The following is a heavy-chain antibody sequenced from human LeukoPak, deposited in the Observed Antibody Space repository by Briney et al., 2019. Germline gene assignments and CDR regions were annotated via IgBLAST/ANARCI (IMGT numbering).Heavy chain of an antibody. CDR2: ISYDGSNK. J-gene: IGHJ4*02. CDR1: GFTFSSYG. Sequence: GGSLRLSCAASGFTFSSYGMHWVRQAPGKGLEWVAVISYDGSNKYYADSVKGRFTISRDNSKNTLYLQMNSLRAEDTAVYYCARAAGGYFDYWGRGTPVTVSS. CDR3: ARAAGGYFDY. D-gene: IGHD2-15*01. V-gene: IGHV3-30*03.